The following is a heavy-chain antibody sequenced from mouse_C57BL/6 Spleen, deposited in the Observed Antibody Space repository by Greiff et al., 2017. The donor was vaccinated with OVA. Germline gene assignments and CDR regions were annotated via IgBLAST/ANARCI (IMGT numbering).Heavy chain of an antibody. CDR2: ISNGGGST. J-gene: IGHJ3*01. Sequence: EVQRVESGGGLVQPGGSLKLSCAASGFTFSDYYMYWVRQTPEKRLEWVAYISNGGGSTYYPDTVKGRFTISRDNAKNTLYLQMSRLKSEDTAMYYCARSTAQATREFAYWGQGTLVTVSA. D-gene: IGHD3-2*02. CDR1: GFTFSDYY. CDR3: ARSTAQATREFAY. V-gene: IGHV5-12*01.